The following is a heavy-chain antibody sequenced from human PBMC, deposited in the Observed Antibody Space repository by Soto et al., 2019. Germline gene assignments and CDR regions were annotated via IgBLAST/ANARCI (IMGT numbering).Heavy chain of an antibody. CDR3: AREVQLHTPAFVY. CDR1: GGTFNTYA. CDR2: ISPMFGAA. D-gene: IGHD2-2*01. V-gene: IGHV1-69*19. Sequence: QVQLVQSGAEMKKPGSSVKVSCQSSGGTFNTYAMNWVRQAPGQGPEWMGDISPMFGAANYAPKFQGRVTMTADESTGTSYMQLRSLTSEDTALYFCAREVQLHTPAFVYWGQGPRVSVSS. J-gene: IGHJ4*02.